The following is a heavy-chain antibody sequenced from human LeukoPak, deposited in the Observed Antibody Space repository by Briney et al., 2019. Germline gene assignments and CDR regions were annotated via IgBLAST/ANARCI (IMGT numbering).Heavy chain of an antibody. J-gene: IGHJ5*02. CDR2: ISYDGSTE. CDR3: VRDGYCGSASCRGWFDP. V-gene: IGHV3-30*04. Sequence: GGSLRLSCAASGICFSRYAMHWVRQAPGKGLEWVAVISYDGSTEYYADSVKGRFTISRDNSKNTLYVQMNSLRVDDTAVYYCVRDGYCGSASCRGWFDPWGQGTLVTVSS. CDR1: GICFSRYA. D-gene: IGHD2-2*03.